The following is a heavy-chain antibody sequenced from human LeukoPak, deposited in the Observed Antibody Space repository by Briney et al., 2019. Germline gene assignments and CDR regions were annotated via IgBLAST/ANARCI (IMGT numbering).Heavy chain of an antibody. CDR2: ISSSSYI. J-gene: IGHJ4*02. V-gene: IGHV3-21*01. Sequence: PGGSLRLSCAASGFTFSSYSMNWVRQAPGKGLEWVSSISSSSYIYYADSVKGRFTISRDNAKNSLYLQMNSLRAEDTAVYYCARAYNSGYDSDYLDYWGQGTLVTVSS. D-gene: IGHD5-12*01. CDR3: ARAYNSGYDSDYLDY. CDR1: GFTFSSYS.